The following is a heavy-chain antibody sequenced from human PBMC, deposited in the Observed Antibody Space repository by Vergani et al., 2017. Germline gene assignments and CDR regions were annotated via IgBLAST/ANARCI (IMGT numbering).Heavy chain of an antibody. CDR2: ISGSGSSK. CDR1: GFTFDNYA. D-gene: IGHD1-7*01. J-gene: IGHJ5*01. V-gene: IGHV3-23*01. Sequence: EVHLLESGGGLIQPGGSLRISCAASGFTFDNYAMTWVRQAPGKGLQWVSGISGSGSSKFYEDSLKGRVTISRDNSKNTLFLEMNSLRTEDTATYFCAKGLGITRTAGWGGVDSWRPGTVVLVSS. CDR3: AKGLGITRTAGWGGVDS.